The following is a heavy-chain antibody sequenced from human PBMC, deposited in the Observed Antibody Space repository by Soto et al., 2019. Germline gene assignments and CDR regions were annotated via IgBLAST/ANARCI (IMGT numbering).Heavy chain of an antibody. J-gene: IGHJ4*02. CDR3: ARPPNYYDSSGYYGY. Sequence: PGGSLRLSCAASGFTFSSYSMNWVRQAPGKGLEWVSSISSSSSYIYYADSVKGRFTISRDNAKNSLYLPMNSLRAEDTAVYYGARPPNYYDSSGYYGYWGQGTLVTVSS. D-gene: IGHD3-22*01. CDR2: ISSSSSYI. CDR1: GFTFSSYS. V-gene: IGHV3-21*01.